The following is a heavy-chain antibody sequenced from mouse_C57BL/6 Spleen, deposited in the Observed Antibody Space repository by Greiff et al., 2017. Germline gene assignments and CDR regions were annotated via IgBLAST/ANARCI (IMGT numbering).Heavy chain of an antibody. J-gene: IGHJ3*01. Sequence: EVQLVESGGGLVKPGGSLKLSCAASGFTFSDYGMHWVRQAPEKGLEWVAYISSGSSTIDYADTVKGRVTISRDTAKNTLFLQMTSLRYEDTAMYYCARDGTTMITTEGFAGWGTGTLVTVSA. CDR3: ARDGTTMITTEGFAG. CDR1: GFTFSDYG. D-gene: IGHD2-4*01. V-gene: IGHV5-17*01. CDR2: ISSGSSTI.